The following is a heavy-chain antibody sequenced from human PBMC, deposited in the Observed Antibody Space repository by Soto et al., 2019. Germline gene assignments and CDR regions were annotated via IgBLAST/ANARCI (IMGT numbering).Heavy chain of an antibody. Sequence: SGKVSCKASGYTFTGYYMHWVRQAPGQGLEWMGWINPNSGGTNYAQKFQGWVTMTRDTSISTAYMELSRLRSDDTAVYYCARARDSTWFDPWGQGTLVTVSS. V-gene: IGHV1-2*04. J-gene: IGHJ5*02. CDR3: ARARDSTWFDP. CDR2: INPNSGGT. CDR1: GYTFTGYY.